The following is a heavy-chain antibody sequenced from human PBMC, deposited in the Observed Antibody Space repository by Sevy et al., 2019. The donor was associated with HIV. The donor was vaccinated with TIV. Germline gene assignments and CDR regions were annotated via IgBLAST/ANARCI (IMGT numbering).Heavy chain of an antibody. V-gene: IGHV3-74*01. CDR1: GFTFSAYW. Sequence: GGSLRLSCAASGFTFSAYWMHWVRQAPGKGLVWVSHINTDGSCTSYADSVKGRFTISRDNAKNTLYLQMNSLRAEDTAVYYCAKKGGYGSGSYYWYFDLWGRGTLVTVSS. CDR2: INTDGSCT. CDR3: AKKGGYGSGSYYWYFDL. D-gene: IGHD3-10*01. J-gene: IGHJ2*01.